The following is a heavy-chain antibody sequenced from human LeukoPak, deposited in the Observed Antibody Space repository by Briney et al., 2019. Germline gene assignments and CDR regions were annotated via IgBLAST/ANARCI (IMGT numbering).Heavy chain of an antibody. CDR3: VRQGGWGGAASLIEF. V-gene: IGHV4-39*01. J-gene: IGHJ4*02. CDR2: MFYRGST. CDR1: GVSISTSTHY. D-gene: IGHD2-15*01. Sequence: SETLSLTCTVSGVSISTSTHYWAWIRQPPGKGLEWIASMFYRGSTYYNASPRSRVTLSVDTSMNQFSLKLSSVTASDTATFYCVRQGGWGGAASLIEFWGQGTLVTVSS.